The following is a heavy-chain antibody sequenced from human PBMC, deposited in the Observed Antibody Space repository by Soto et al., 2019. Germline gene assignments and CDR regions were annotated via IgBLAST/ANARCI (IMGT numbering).Heavy chain of an antibody. D-gene: IGHD5-18*01. CDR2: INADYGNT. Sequence: ASVKVSCNASGYTFYSHSTSWVRQAPGQGLEWMGRINADYGNTQYAQKFRGRVTMTTDTSTTTVYMELTNLRSDDTAVYYCARCIQGDYYYGMDVWGQGTTVTVSS. J-gene: IGHJ6*02. CDR1: GYTFYSHS. V-gene: IGHV1-18*01. CDR3: ARCIQGDYYYGMDV.